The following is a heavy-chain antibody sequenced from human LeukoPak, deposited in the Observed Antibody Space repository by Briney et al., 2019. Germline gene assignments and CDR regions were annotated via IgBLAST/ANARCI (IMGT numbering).Heavy chain of an antibody. Sequence: GGSLRLSFAASGFTLISYSMNWVPQAPGKGLGWVSSISSSSSYIYYADSVKGRFTISRDNAKNSLYLQMNSLRAEDTAVYYCARGLPQWLVPGWFDPWGQGTLVTVSS. CDR2: ISSSSSYI. CDR3: ARGLPQWLVPGWFDP. CDR1: GFTLISYS. V-gene: IGHV3-21*01. D-gene: IGHD6-19*01. J-gene: IGHJ5*02.